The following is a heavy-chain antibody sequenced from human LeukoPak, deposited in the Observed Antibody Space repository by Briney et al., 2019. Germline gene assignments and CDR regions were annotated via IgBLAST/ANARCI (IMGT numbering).Heavy chain of an antibody. Sequence: GGSLRLSCAASGFSFSDHYMDWVRQAPGKGLEWVGRIKNKADSYITEYAASVQGRFTISRDDSQDSLYLQMNSLKTEDTAVYYCATIRGWLGYWGQGTLVTVSS. V-gene: IGHV3-72*01. CDR1: GFSFSDHY. CDR2: IKNKADSYIT. J-gene: IGHJ4*02. D-gene: IGHD5-24*01. CDR3: ATIRGWLGY.